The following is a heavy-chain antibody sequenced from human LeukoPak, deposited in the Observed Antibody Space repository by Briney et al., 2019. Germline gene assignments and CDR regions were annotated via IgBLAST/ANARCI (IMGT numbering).Heavy chain of an antibody. Sequence: PGGSLRLSCAASGFTFSSYWMHWVRQTPGKGLVWVSLIVSDGSGPTYADSVKGRFTISRDNSKNTLYLQMNSLRAEDTAVYYCARDSIAVTGDFDFWGQGTLVTVSS. CDR3: ARDSIAVTGDFDF. V-gene: IGHV3-74*01. D-gene: IGHD6-19*01. CDR2: IVSDGSGP. CDR1: GFTFSSYW. J-gene: IGHJ4*02.